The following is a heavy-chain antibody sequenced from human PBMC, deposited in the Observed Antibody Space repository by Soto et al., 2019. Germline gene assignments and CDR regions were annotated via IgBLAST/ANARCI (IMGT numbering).Heavy chain of an antibody. J-gene: IGHJ5*02. V-gene: IGHV3-30*18. D-gene: IGHD5-18*01. CDR3: AKRGYGRYNWFDP. CDR1: GFTFSSYG. Sequence: GGSLRLSCAASGFTFSSYGMHWVRQAPGKGLEWVAVISYDGSNKYYADSVKGRFTISRDNSKNTLYLQMNSLRAEDTAVYYWAKRGYGRYNWFDPWGQGTLVTVSS. CDR2: ISYDGSNK.